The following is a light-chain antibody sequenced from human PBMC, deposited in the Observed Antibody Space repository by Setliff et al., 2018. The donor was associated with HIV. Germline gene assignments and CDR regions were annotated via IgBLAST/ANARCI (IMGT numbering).Light chain of an antibody. CDR3: SSYTNSSTYV. CDR1: SSDIGAYNY. CDR2: DVT. J-gene: IGLJ1*01. V-gene: IGLV2-11*01. Sequence: QSVLTQPRSVSGSPGQSVTFSCTGSSSDIGAYNYVSWYQQHPGKAPKLIVYDVTKRPSGVPDRFSGSKSGDTASLTISGLQSEDEADYYCSSYTNSSTYVFGTGTKVTVL.